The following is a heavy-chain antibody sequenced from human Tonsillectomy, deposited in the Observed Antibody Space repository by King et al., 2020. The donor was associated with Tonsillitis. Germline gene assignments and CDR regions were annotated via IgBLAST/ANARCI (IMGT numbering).Heavy chain of an antibody. CDR1: GGSISSYY. Sequence: QLQESGPGLEKPSDTLSLTCTVSGGSISSYYWSWIRQPAGKGLEWIGRIYISGSTNYKPTLKSRVTMSVDTSKNQFSLKLSSVTAADTAVYYCARATIAVAGGGCWYFDLWGRGTLVTVSS. V-gene: IGHV4-4*07. CDR2: IYISGST. J-gene: IGHJ2*01. CDR3: ARATIAVAGGGCWYFDL. D-gene: IGHD6-19*01.